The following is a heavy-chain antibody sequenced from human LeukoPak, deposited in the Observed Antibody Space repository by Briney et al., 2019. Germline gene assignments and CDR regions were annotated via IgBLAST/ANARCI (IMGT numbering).Heavy chain of an antibody. CDR2: IYYSGST. D-gene: IGHD2-2*01. CDR3: ARARGVVVPAAISHYYYMDV. V-gene: IGHV4-59*01. J-gene: IGHJ6*03. Sequence: PSETLSLTCTVSGGSISSYYWSWIRQPPGKGLEWIGYIYYSGSTNYNPSLKSRVTILVDTSKNQFSLKLSSVTAADTAVYYCARARGVVVPAAISHYYYMDVWGKGTTVTVSS. CDR1: GGSISSYY.